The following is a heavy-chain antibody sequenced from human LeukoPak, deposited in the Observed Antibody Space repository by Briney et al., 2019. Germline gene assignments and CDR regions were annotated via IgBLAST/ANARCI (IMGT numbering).Heavy chain of an antibody. D-gene: IGHD6-19*01. J-gene: IGHJ4*02. Sequence: ASVKVSCKASGYTFTGYYMHWVRQAPGQGLEWMGWINPNSGGTNYAQKFQGRVTMTRDTSISTAYMELSRLRSDDTAVYYCARDYKRYSSGWYPHLGYWGQGTLVTVSS. CDR3: ARDYKRYSSGWYPHLGY. V-gene: IGHV1-2*02. CDR1: GYTFTGYY. CDR2: INPNSGGT.